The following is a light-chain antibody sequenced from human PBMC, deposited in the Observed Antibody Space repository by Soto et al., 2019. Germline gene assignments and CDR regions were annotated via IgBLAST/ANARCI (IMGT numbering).Light chain of an antibody. CDR3: SSYTSSSTPYV. J-gene: IGLJ1*01. CDR1: SSDVGGYNY. CDR2: DVS. V-gene: IGLV2-14*01. Sequence: QSVLTQPASVSGSPGQSITISCTGTSSDVGGYNYVSWYQQHPGEVPKLMIYDVSNRPSGVSNRFSGSKSGNTASLTISGLQAEDEADYYCSSYTSSSTPYVFGTGTKVTVL.